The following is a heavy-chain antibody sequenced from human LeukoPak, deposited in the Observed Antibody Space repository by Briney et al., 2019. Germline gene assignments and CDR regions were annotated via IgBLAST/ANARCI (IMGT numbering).Heavy chain of an antibody. CDR3: ARVVGIAVAGHQNWFDP. V-gene: IGHV1-46*01. CDR1: GYTFTSYY. D-gene: IGHD6-19*01. J-gene: IGHJ5*02. CDR2: INPSGGST. Sequence: GASVKVSCKASGYTFTSYYMHWVRQAPGQGLEWMGIINPSGGSTSYAQKFQGRVTMTRDMSTSTVYMELSSLRSEDTAVYYCARVVGIAVAGHQNWFDPWGQGTLVTVSS.